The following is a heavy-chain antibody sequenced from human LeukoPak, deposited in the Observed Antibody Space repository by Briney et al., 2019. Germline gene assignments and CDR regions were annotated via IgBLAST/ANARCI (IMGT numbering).Heavy chain of an antibody. J-gene: IGHJ3*02. V-gene: IGHV4-39*07. Sequence: SETLSLTCSVSGGSISSSSYFWGWIRQPPGKGLEWIASVHYSGSTYYNPSLKSRVTISIDTSKNQFSLKLSSVTAADTAVYYCAGYSSGWEAFDIWGQGTMVTVSS. CDR2: VHYSGST. CDR3: AGYSSGWEAFDI. D-gene: IGHD6-19*01. CDR1: GGSISSSSYF.